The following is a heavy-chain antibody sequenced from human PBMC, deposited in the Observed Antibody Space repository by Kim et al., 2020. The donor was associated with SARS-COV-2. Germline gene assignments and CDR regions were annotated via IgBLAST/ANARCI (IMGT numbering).Heavy chain of an antibody. CDR2: ISSNGGST. J-gene: IGHJ4*02. V-gene: IGHV3-64*01. CDR3: ARDSLPDSSGSMDY. D-gene: IGHD3-22*01. Sequence: GGSLRLSCAASGFTFSSYAMHWVRQAPGKGLEYVSAISSNGGSTYYANSVKGRFTISRDNSKNTLYLQMGSLRAEDMAVYYRARDSLPDSSGSMDYWGQGTLVTVSS. CDR1: GFTFSSYA.